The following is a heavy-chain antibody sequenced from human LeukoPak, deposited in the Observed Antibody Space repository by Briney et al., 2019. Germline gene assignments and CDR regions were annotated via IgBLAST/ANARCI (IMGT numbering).Heavy chain of an antibody. Sequence: GGSLRLSCAASGFTVSSNYMSWVRQAPGKGLEWVSVIYSGGSTYYADSVKGRFTISRDNAKNSLYLQMNSLRAEDTALYHCAREMGFDDFWSGHAFDIWGQGTMVTVSS. CDR2: IYSGGST. V-gene: IGHV3-53*01. J-gene: IGHJ3*02. CDR1: GFTVSSNY. D-gene: IGHD3-3*01. CDR3: AREMGFDDFWSGHAFDI.